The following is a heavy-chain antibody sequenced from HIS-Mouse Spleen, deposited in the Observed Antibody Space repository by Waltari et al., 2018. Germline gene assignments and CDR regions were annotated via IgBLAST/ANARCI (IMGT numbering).Heavy chain of an antibody. V-gene: IGHV1-2*02. CDR1: GYTFTAYY. CDR3: ARDPTLDAFDI. CDR2: INPNGGGT. J-gene: IGHJ3*02. Sequence: QVQLVQSGAEVKKPGASVKVSCKASGYTFTAYYMHWVRQAPGQGLECMDCINPNGGGTNFDQKFPGRVTMTRDTSISTAYMALSRLRSDDTAVYYCARDPTLDAFDIWGQGTMVTVSS.